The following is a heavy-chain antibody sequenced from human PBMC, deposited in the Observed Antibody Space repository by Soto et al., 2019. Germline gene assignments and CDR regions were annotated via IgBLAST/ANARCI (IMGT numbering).Heavy chain of an antibody. Sequence: SQTLSLTCAISGDSVSSNSAAWNWIRQSPSRGLEWLGRTYYRSKWYNDYAVSVKSRITINPDTSKNQFSLQLSSVTPEDTAVYYCARGRSGAAAGTFYYYGMDVWGQGTLVTVSS. CDR1: GDSVSSNSAA. CDR3: ARGRSGAAAGTFYYYGMDV. V-gene: IGHV6-1*01. D-gene: IGHD6-13*01. CDR2: TYYRSKWYN. J-gene: IGHJ6*02.